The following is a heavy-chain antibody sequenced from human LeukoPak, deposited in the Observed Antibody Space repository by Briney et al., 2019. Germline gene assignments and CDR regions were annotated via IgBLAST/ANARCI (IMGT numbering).Heavy chain of an antibody. CDR3: ARGDDGTYWYFDL. CDR1: GGSISSYY. V-gene: IGHV4-39*07. Sequence: SETLSLTCTVSGGSISSYYWGWIRQPPGKGLEWIGSIYYSGSTYYNPSLKSRVTISVDTSKNQFSLKLSSVTAADTAVYYCARGDDGTYWYFDLWGRGTLVTVSS. CDR2: IYYSGST. J-gene: IGHJ2*01. D-gene: IGHD5-24*01.